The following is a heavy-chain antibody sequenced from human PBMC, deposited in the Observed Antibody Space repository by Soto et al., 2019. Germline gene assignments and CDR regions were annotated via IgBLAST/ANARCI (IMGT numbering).Heavy chain of an antibody. V-gene: IGHV1-8*01. Sequence: ASEKVSCKASGYTFTSYGINWVRQAPGQGLEWMGWMNPNSGNTGYAQKFQGRVTMTRNTSISTAYMELSSLRSEDTAVYYCARGQRIAAAGQAANWFDPWGQGTLVTVSS. CDR3: ARGQRIAAAGQAANWFDP. CDR2: MNPNSGNT. CDR1: GYTFTSYG. D-gene: IGHD6-13*01. J-gene: IGHJ5*02.